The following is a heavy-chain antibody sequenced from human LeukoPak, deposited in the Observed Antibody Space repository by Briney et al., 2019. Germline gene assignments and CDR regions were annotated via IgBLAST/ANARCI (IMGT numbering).Heavy chain of an antibody. V-gene: IGHV3-30*04. D-gene: IGHD3-10*01. Sequence: GSLRLSCAASGFTFSSYAMHWVRQAPGKGLEWVAVISYDGSNKYYADSVKGRFTISRDNSKNTLYLQMNSLRAEDTAVYYCARDWDGSGSNIIDYWGQGTLVTVSS. J-gene: IGHJ4*02. CDR3: ARDWDGSGSNIIDY. CDR1: GFTFSSYA. CDR2: ISYDGSNK.